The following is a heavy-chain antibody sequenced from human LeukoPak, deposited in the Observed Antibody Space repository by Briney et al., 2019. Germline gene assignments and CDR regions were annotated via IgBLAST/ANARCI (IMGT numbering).Heavy chain of an antibody. J-gene: IGHJ4*02. Sequence: GGSLRLSCIASGFTISSFEMNWVRKAPAPGLDRDSYISGSGSSIYYADSVKGRFTISRVNAKNYQYLLMNSLGSEDDTVYYFARDMGYCSSSNCHTYYLDYWGQGNLVTVSS. V-gene: IGHV3-48*03. D-gene: IGHD2-2*01. CDR3: ARDMGYCSSSNCHTYYLDY. CDR1: GFTISSFE. CDR2: ISGSGSSI.